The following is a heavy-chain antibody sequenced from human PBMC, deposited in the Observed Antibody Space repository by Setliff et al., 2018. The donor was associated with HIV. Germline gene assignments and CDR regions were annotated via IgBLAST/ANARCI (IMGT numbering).Heavy chain of an antibody. J-gene: IGHJ5*02. CDR2: IYYSGST. CDR1: GYSISSSHW. V-gene: IGHV4-28*03. D-gene: IGHD3-3*01. Sequence: SETLSLTCAVSGYSISSSHWWGWIRQPPGKGLEWIGYIYYSGSTNYNPSLKRRATISLDRPKIQFSLKLSSVTAADTAVYHCAREREAWSAYDSWGQGTLVTVSS. CDR3: AREREAWSAYDS.